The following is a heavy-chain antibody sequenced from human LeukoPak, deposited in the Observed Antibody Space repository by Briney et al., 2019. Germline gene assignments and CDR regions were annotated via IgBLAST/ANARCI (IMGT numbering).Heavy chain of an antibody. Sequence: PSETLSLTCAVSGYSISSGYYWGWIRQPPGKGLEWIGSIYHSGSTYYNPSLKSRVTISVDTSKNQFSLKLSSVTAADTAVYYCARGGTVTTDYWGQGTLVTVSS. CDR2: IYHSGST. CDR3: ARGGTVTTDY. J-gene: IGHJ4*02. V-gene: IGHV4-38-2*01. D-gene: IGHD4-17*01. CDR1: GYSISSGYY.